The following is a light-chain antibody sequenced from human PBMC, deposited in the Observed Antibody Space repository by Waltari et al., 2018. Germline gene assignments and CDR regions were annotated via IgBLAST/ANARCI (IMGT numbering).Light chain of an antibody. CDR1: QNITNY. V-gene: IGKV1-33*01. J-gene: IGKJ4*01. CDR2: DSS. Sequence: DIQMTLSPSSLSASIGDRVTITCQASQNITNYLNWYQHKPGKAPNLLIYDSSSLETGVPSRFTGSGSATDFTFTISSLQPEDLATYYCQQYHNLPLTFGGGTKVEI. CDR3: QQYHNLPLT.